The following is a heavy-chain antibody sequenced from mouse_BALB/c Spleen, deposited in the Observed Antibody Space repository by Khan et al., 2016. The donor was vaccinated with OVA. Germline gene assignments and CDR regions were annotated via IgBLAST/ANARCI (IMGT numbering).Heavy chain of an antibody. CDR3: TILKDI. Sequence: VQLQESGPGLVAPSQSLSITCTVSGYSLTSYGVHWVRQPPGKGLEWLGVIWAGGSTNYNSALLSRLSISKDNSKSQAFLKMISLQTDDTAMYYCTILKDIWAQGTTLPVSS. J-gene: IGHJ2*01. V-gene: IGHV2-9*02. CDR1: GYSLTSYG. D-gene: IGHD1-3*01. CDR2: IWAGGST.